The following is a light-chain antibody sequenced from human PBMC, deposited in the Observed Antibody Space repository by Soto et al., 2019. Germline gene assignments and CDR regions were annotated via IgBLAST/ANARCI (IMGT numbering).Light chain of an antibody. J-gene: IGKJ2*01. Sequence: EIVLTQFPGTLSLSPGERVTLSCRASQSVRNSFLAWYQHKPGQAPRLLIYNASTRAAGVPARFSGSGSGTEFTLTISSLQSEDFALYYCQQYSQWPLYTFGQGTK. CDR1: QSVRNS. V-gene: IGKV3-15*01. CDR3: QQYSQWPLYT. CDR2: NAS.